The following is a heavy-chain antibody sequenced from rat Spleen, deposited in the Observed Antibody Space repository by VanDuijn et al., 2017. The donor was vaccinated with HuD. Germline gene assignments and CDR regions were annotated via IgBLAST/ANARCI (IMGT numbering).Heavy chain of an antibody. D-gene: IGHD4-3*01. CDR3: VREEFGVRD. CDR1: GFNFNDHW. CDR2: INKDSSVR. Sequence: EVKLVESGGGLVQPGRSLKLSCTASGFNFNDHWMGWVRQAPGKGLEWIGEINKDSSVRKYIPSLKEKIIISRDNAQTTLYIQMSRLGSEDTDIYYCVREEFGVRDWGQGVMVTVSS. J-gene: IGHJ2*01. V-gene: IGHV4-2*01.